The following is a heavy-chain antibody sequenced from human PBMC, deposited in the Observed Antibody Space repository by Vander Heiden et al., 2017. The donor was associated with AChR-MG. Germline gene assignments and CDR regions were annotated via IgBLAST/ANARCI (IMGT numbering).Heavy chain of an antibody. Sequence: QVQLVQSGAEVKKPGASVKVSCKASGYPFTGYYMHWVRQAPGQGLEWMGWINPNSGGTNDAQKLQGRVTMTRDTSISTAYMDMIRLRSEDTAVYYCVRYYYGSIGYLPGAFDNWGQGTMITLSS. D-gene: IGHD3-22*01. CDR1: GYPFTGYY. V-gene: IGHV1-2*02. CDR3: VRYYYGSIGYLPGAFDN. CDR2: INPNSGGT. J-gene: IGHJ3*02.